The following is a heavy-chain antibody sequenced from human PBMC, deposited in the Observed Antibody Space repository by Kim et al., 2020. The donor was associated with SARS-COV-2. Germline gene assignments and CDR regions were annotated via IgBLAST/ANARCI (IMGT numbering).Heavy chain of an antibody. Sequence: SYADCVKGRFTMSRDNAKNTLYLKMNSLRAEDTAVYYCAREGYDFWGGLYWGQGTLVTVSS. D-gene: IGHD3-3*01. CDR3: AREGYDFWGGLY. J-gene: IGHJ4*02. V-gene: IGHV3-74*01.